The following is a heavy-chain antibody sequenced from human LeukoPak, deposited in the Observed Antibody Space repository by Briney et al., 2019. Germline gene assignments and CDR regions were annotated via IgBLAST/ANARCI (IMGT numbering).Heavy chain of an antibody. Sequence: GGSLRLSCAASGFTLGDHYVSWVRQAPGKGLEWVSYIYAGDTTIYYADSVKGRFTISRDNAKNSVYLQMNSLRVEDTAVYYCARGHYGLDIWGQGTTVTVSS. J-gene: IGHJ6*02. V-gene: IGHV3-11*01. CDR3: ARGHYGLDI. CDR2: IYAGDTTI. CDR1: GFTLGDHY.